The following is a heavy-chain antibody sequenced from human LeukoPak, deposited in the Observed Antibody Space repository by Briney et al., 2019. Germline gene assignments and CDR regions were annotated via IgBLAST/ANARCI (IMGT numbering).Heavy chain of an antibody. CDR3: ARGITIDPYYYYGMDV. D-gene: IGHD3-3*01. Sequence: PGRSLRLSCAASGFTFSSYAMHWVRQAPGKGLEWVAVISYDGSNKYYADSVKGRFTISRDNSKNTLYLQMNSLRAEDMAVYYCARGITIDPYYYYGMDVWGQGTTVTVSS. V-gene: IGHV3-30-3*01. CDR2: ISYDGSNK. CDR1: GFTFSSYA. J-gene: IGHJ6*02.